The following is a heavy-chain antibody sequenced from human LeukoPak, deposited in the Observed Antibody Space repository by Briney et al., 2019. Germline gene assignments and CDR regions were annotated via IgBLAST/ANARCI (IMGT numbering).Heavy chain of an antibody. D-gene: IGHD2-2*01. CDR3: ARHPGPAAYNWFGP. V-gene: IGHV4-38-2*01. CDR2: IYHSGST. Sequence: PSETLSLTCAVSGYSISSGYYWGWIRQPPGKGLEWIGSIYHSGSTYYNPSLKSRVTISVDTSKNQFSLKLSSVTAADTAVYYCARHPGPAAYNWFGPWGQGTLVTVSS. J-gene: IGHJ5*02. CDR1: GYSISSGYY.